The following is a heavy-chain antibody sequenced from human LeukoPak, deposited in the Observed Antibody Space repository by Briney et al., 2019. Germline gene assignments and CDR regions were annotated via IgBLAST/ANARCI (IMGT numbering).Heavy chain of an antibody. CDR1: GFTFSTYT. V-gene: IGHV3-23*01. J-gene: IGHJ4*02. D-gene: IGHD7-27*01. CDR3: AIDPNWGTHS. CDR2: IGSSGGGI. Sequence: GGSLRLSCAASGFTFSTYTMYWVRHPPGKRLEWVSIIGSSGGGIHYADSVKGRFTISRDNSKNALYLQMNSLRVEDTAIYYCAIDPNWGTHSWGQGVLVTVSS.